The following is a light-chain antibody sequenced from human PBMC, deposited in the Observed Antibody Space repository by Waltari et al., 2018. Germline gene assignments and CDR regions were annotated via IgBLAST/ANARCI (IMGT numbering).Light chain of an antibody. CDR1: QAISSN. V-gene: IGKV3-15*01. Sequence: EVVMTQPPATLSLFQGEGATLPCRASQAISSNLAWYQQRPGQAPRLLIFDASTRAPSIPARFSGSGSGTEFTLTIRSLQSEDSAVYYCQQYNRWPPITFGQGTRLEIK. CDR3: QQYNRWPPIT. CDR2: DAS. J-gene: IGKJ5*01.